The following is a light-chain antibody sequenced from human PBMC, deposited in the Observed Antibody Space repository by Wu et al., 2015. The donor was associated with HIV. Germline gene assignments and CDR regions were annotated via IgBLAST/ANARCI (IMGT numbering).Light chain of an antibody. J-gene: IGKJ1*01. CDR2: EAS. Sequence: EIVLTQSPATLSLSPGEGATLSCRASQSVSTYLTWYQQKPGQAPRLLIYEASNRATGIPARFSGSGSGTDFTLTISRLEPEDFAVYYCQQYDTSPPWTFGQGTKVEIK. CDR1: QSVSTY. V-gene: IGKV3-11*01. CDR3: QQYDTSPPWT.